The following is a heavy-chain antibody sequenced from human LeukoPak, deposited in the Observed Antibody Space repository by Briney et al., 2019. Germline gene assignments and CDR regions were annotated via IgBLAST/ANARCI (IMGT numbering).Heavy chain of an antibody. Sequence: GSLNLSCQAPGFTSSDYYMSWFRQAQGKGLEWVSYISSSGSTIYYADSVKGRFTISRDNAKNSLYLQMNSLRAKDTAVYYCTGYCSGGSCFTAGYWGQGTLVTVSS. D-gene: IGHD2-15*01. CDR1: GFTSSDYY. CDR3: TGYCSGGSCFTAGY. CDR2: ISSSGSTI. V-gene: IGHV3-11*01. J-gene: IGHJ4*02.